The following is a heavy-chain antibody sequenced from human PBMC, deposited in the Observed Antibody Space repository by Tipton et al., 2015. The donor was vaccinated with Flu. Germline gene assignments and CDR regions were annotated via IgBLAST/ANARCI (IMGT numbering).Heavy chain of an antibody. J-gene: IGHJ4*02. D-gene: IGHD5-24*01. CDR1: GGSIGVTTYY. V-gene: IGHV4-39*07. CDR2: VYYTGGT. Sequence: TLSLTCTVSGGSIGVTTYYWGWIRQPPGKGLEYIGSVYYTGGTYFNPSLKSRVTVSIDTSKNQFSLNLRSVTAADTAVYYCATSGWRDPRGSFDFWSQGTLVTVSS. CDR3: ATSGWRDPRGSFDF.